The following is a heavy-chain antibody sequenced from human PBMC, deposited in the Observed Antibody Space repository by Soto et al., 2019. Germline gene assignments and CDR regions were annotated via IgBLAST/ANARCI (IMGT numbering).Heavy chain of an antibody. CDR3: ARDLGAVAPDY. V-gene: IGHV3-21*01. CDR2: ISSSSYI. Sequence: PGGSLRLSCAASGFTFSSYSMNWVRQAPGKGLEWVSSISSSSYIYYADSVKGRFTISRDNAKNSLYLQMNSLRAEDTAVYYCARDLGAVAPDYWGQGTLVTVSS. J-gene: IGHJ4*02. D-gene: IGHD6-19*01. CDR1: GFTFSSYS.